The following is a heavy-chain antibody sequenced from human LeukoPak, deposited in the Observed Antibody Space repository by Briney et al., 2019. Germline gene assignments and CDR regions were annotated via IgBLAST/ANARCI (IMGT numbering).Heavy chain of an antibody. Sequence: GGSLRLSCAASGFTFSSYAMSWARQAPGKGLEWVSAISHSAGSTYHADSVKGRFTISRDSSQNTLYLQMNSLRAEDTAVYYCAKEVGATQLDYWGQGTLVTVSS. D-gene: IGHD1-26*01. CDR1: GFTFSSYA. J-gene: IGHJ4*02. CDR3: AKEVGATQLDY. CDR2: ISHSAGST. V-gene: IGHV3-23*01.